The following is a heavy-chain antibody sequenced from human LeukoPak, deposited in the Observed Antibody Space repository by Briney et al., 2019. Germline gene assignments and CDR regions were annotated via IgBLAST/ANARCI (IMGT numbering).Heavy chain of an antibody. CDR2: ISYDGSNK. CDR3: AKASTDSSSWYLDY. J-gene: IGHJ4*02. V-gene: IGHV3-30*18. Sequence: GGSLRLSCAASGFTFSSYGMHWVRQAPGKGLEWVAVISYDGSNKYYADSVKGRFTISRDNSKNTLYLQMNSLRAEDTAVYYCAKASTDSSSWYLDYWGQGTLVTVSS. CDR1: GFTFSSYG. D-gene: IGHD6-13*01.